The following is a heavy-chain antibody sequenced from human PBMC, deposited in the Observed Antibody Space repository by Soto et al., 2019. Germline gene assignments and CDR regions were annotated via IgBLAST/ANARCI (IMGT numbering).Heavy chain of an antibody. Sequence: TXATLSLTCTVYGGSISTYYWSWIRQPPGGTLEWIGYIYASGATTYNPSLESRVTMSVDMPNNEFSLELTSLTAADTAVYYCARSHSFDGSIYHYYFDFWGQGTLVTVSS. CDR2: IYASGAT. CDR3: ARSHSFDGSIYHYYFDF. V-gene: IGHV4-59*01. J-gene: IGHJ4*02. CDR1: GGSISTYY. D-gene: IGHD3-10*01.